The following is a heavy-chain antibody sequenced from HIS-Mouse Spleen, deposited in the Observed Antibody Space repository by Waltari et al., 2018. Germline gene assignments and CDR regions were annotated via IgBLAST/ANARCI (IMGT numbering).Heavy chain of an antibody. CDR2: ISYDGSNK. CDR3: AKDKHHAFDY. J-gene: IGHJ4*02. Sequence: QVQLVDSGGVVVPPGSSLRLSCAASGFTFSTYGMHWVRQGPGKGLEWVAVISYDGSNKYYADSVKGRFTISRDNSKNTLYLQMNSLRAEDTAVYYCAKDKHHAFDYWGQGTLVTVSS. CDR1: GFTFSTYG. V-gene: IGHV3-30*18.